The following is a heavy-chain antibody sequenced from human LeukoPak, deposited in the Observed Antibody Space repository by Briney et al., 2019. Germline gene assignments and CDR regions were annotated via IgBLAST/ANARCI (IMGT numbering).Heavy chain of an antibody. Sequence: GGSLRLSCSASGFTFSIYGMHWVRQAPGRGLEWVAFISFDGSNEYYADSVKGRFTISRDNSKNTVYLQMNSLRAEDTAVYYCPKGLLLWFGADGLDVWGGGTRVTVSS. CDR1: GFTFSIYG. D-gene: IGHD3-10*01. CDR2: ISFDGSNE. V-gene: IGHV3-30*18. CDR3: PKGLLLWFGADGLDV. J-gene: IGHJ6*04.